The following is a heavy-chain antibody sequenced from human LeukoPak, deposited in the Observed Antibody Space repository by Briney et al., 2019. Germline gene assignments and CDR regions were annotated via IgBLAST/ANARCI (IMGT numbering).Heavy chain of an antibody. CDR3: AKIMITFGGVGD. CDR2: ISGSGGST. Sequence: GGSLRLSCAASGFTFSSYAMSWVRQAPGXXXEWVSAISGSGGSTYYADSVKGRFTISRDNSKNTLYLQMNSLRAEDTAVYYCAKIMITFGGVGDWGQGTLVTVSS. J-gene: IGHJ4*02. CDR1: GFTFSSYA. V-gene: IGHV3-23*01. D-gene: IGHD3-16*01.